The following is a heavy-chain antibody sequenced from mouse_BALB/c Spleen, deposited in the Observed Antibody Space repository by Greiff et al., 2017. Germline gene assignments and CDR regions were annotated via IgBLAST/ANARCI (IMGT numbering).Heavy chain of an antibody. D-gene: IGHD2-3*01. J-gene: IGHJ2*01. CDR2: ILPGSGST. V-gene: IGHV1-9*01. CDR3: ARGMDGYPFDY. CDR1: GYTSSTYG. Sequence: VKLQESGAELMKLGAPVKISCKPIGYTSSTYGLGWVKQRPGHGLEWIGEILPGSGSTNYNEKFKGKATFTADTSSNTAYMQLSSLTSEDSAVYYCARGMDGYPFDYWGQGTTLTVSS.